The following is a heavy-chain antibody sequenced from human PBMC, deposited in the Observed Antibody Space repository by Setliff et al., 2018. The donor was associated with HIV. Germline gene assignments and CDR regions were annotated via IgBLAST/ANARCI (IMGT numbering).Heavy chain of an antibody. Sequence: PSETLSLTCTVSDDSISSNYWSWIRQPPGKGLEWIGSMYYSGSTYYTPSLKSRITISLDTSKNQFSLRMRSVTAADTAVYYCARVFVDTAVLRVLEYYFDSWGRGTLVTVSS. J-gene: IGHJ5*01. CDR2: MYYSGST. V-gene: IGHV4-39*07. CDR1: DDSISSNY. D-gene: IGHD5-18*01. CDR3: ARVFVDTAVLRVLEYYFDS.